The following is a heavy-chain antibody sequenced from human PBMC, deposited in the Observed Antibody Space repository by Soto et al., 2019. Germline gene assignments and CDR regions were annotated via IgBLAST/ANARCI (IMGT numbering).Heavy chain of an antibody. D-gene: IGHD6-13*01. CDR2: IYYSGST. CDR1: GGSISSYY. V-gene: IGHV4-59*01. J-gene: IGHJ4*02. CDR3: AAQYSSSWYRSFDY. Sequence: PSETLSLTCTVSGGSISSYYWSWIRQPPGKGLEWIGYIYYSGSTNYNPSLKSRVTISVDTSKNQFSLKLSSVTAADTAVYYCAAQYSSSWYRSFDYWGQGTLVTVSS.